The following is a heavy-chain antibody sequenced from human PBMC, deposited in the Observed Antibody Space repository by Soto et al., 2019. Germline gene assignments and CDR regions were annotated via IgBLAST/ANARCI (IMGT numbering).Heavy chain of an antibody. Sequence: EVQLVESGGGLVQPGGSLRLSCAASGFTFSSNWMHWVRRVPGRGLVWVSRINTDGSRTSYEDSVEGRFTISRDNAKNTLYLQMNSLRAEDTAVYYCARDGEGCWGQGTLVTVSS. J-gene: IGHJ4*02. CDR3: ARDGEGC. CDR1: GFTFSSNW. V-gene: IGHV3-74*01. D-gene: IGHD2-21*01. CDR2: INTDGSRT.